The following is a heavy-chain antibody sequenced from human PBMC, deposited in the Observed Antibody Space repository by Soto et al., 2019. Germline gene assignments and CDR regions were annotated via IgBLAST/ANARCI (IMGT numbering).Heavy chain of an antibody. CDR3: AREDYYDSSGDNWFDP. CDR1: GGSISSYY. Sequence: KPSETLSLTCTVSGGSISSYYWSWIRQPAGKGLEWIGRIYTSGSTNYNPSLKSRVTMSVDTSKNQFSLKLSSVTAADTAVYYCAREDYYDSSGDNWFDPWGQGTLVTVSS. J-gene: IGHJ5*02. D-gene: IGHD3-22*01. CDR2: IYTSGST. V-gene: IGHV4-4*07.